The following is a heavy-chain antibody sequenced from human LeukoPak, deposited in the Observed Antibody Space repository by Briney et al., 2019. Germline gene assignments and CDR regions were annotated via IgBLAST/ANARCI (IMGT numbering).Heavy chain of an antibody. Sequence: GGSLRLSCAASGVTLSNYVMRWVRQAPGKGLEWVSTISSSGGSTYYADSVKGRFTISRDNSKNTLHLQMNSLRAEGMAVYYCAKANDWPYYFDYWGQGTLVTVSS. CDR3: AKANDWPYYFDY. CDR1: GVTLSNYV. J-gene: IGHJ4*02. CDR2: ISSSGGST. V-gene: IGHV3-23*01. D-gene: IGHD3-9*01.